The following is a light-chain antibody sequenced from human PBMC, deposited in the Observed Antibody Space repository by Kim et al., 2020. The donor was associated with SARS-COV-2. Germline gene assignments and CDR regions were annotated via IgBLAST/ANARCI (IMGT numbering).Light chain of an antibody. CDR3: NSRDSSGNHLV. CDR1: SLRSYY. Sequence: ALGQTVRITCQGDSLRSYYASWYQQKPGQAPVLVIYGKNNRPSGTPDRFSGSSSGNTASLTITGAQVEDEADYYCNSRDSSGNHLVFGGGTQLTVL. J-gene: IGLJ3*02. V-gene: IGLV3-19*01. CDR2: GKN.